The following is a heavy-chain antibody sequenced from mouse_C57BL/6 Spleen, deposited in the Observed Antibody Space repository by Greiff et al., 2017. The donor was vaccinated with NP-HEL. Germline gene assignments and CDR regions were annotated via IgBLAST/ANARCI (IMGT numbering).Heavy chain of an antibody. CDR1: GFTFSSYG. Sequence: EVKLMESGGDLVKPGGSLKLSCAASGFTFSSYGMSWVRQTPDKRLEWVATISSGGSYTYYPDSVKGRFTISRDNAKNTLYLQMSSLKSEDTAMYYCARDGYDKYFDVWGTGTTVTVSS. D-gene: IGHD2-2*01. J-gene: IGHJ1*03. CDR3: ARDGYDKYFDV. CDR2: ISSGGSYT. V-gene: IGHV5-6*01.